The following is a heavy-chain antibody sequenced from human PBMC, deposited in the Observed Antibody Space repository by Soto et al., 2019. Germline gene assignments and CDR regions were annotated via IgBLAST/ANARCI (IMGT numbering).Heavy chain of an antibody. Sequence: LVMLCRPCAVCGGYFSGYYWSWIRKQTGKGLEWIGEINHSGSTNHNPPLKSRVPISVDTSKNQSSLKLSSVTAADTAVYYCARGRQGIAAAVGTVTTERSLWYFDLWGRGTLVTVSS. J-gene: IGHJ2*01. V-gene: IGHV4-34*01. CDR2: INHSGST. CDR3: ARGRQGIAAAVGTVTTERSLWYFDL. D-gene: IGHD6-13*01. CDR1: GGYFSGYY.